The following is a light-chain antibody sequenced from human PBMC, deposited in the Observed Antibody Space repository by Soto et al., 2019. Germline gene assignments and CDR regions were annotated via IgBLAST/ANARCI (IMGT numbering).Light chain of an antibody. CDR1: PSVRSS. V-gene: IGKV3-11*01. Sequence: IVMTQSPATLSVSXGERVTLSCRASPSVRSSLAWSQQKPGXAPRLPLSEASNRAHGTPASFSGSGSATDFTPIISSLEPEDFAIYYRQQRSNWPLTFGAGTKVDIK. CDR3: QQRSNWPLT. CDR2: EAS. J-gene: IGKJ4*01.